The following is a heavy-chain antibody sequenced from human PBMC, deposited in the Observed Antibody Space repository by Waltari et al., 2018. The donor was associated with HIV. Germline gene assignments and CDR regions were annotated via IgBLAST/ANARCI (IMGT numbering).Heavy chain of an antibody. J-gene: IGHJ4*02. Sequence: EVQLVESGGDLVQPGGSLRLSCAASGFSFSSLRLAWVRTAPGKGLEWISYISNSGNTIDYADSVKGRFTISRDNAKNSLSLQMHSLRAEDTAVYYCARARGYSYGYEDYWGQGALVTVSS. CDR1: GFSFSSLR. V-gene: IGHV3-48*04. D-gene: IGHD5-18*01. CDR3: ARARGYSYGYEDY. CDR2: ISNSGNTI.